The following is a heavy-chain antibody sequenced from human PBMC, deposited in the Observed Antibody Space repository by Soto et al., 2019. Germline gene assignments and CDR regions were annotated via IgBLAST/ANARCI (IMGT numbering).Heavy chain of an antibody. CDR2: ISAYNGNT. CDR3: ARVEQMERRNYYYGMDV. D-gene: IGHD1-1*01. CDR1: GYTFTSYG. V-gene: IGHV1-18*04. J-gene: IGHJ6*02. Sequence: ASVKVSCKASGYTFTSYGISWVRQAPGQVLEWMGWISAYNGNTNYAQKLQGRVTMTTDTSTSTAYMELRSLRSDDTAVYYCARVEQMERRNYYYGMDVWGQGTTVTVSS.